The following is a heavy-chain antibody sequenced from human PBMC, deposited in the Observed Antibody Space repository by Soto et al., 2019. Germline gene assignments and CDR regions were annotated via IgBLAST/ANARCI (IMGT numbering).Heavy chain of an antibody. D-gene: IGHD3-10*01. Sequence: EVLLLESGGGLVQPGGSLRLSCAASGFTFSSYAMSWVRQAPGKGREWVSAISGSSGSTYYTDSVKGRFTISRDNSNSTLYLQMTRLRAENTAVYNCAKGQGWFGAFDSWAQGTLVTVSS. J-gene: IGHJ4*02. CDR1: GFTFSSYA. CDR3: AKGQGWFGAFDS. V-gene: IGHV3-23*01. CDR2: ISGSSGST.